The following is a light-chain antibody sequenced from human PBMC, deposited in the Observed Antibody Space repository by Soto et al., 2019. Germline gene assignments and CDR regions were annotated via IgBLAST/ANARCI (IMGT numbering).Light chain of an antibody. J-gene: IGLJ1*01. Sequence: QSALTQPFSLSGSPGPSITISCTGTSSDVGGYNYVSCYQQHPGKAPKLMIYEVSNRPSGVSNRFSGSKSGNTASLTISGLQAEDEADYYCISYTSSSPLYAVGTWTKVTVL. V-gene: IGLV2-14*01. CDR2: EVS. CDR1: SSDVGGYNY. CDR3: ISYTSSSPLYA.